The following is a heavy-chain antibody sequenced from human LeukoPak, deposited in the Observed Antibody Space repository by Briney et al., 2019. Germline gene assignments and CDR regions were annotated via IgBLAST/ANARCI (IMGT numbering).Heavy chain of an antibody. V-gene: IGHV4-59*11. CDR2: IFYTGST. Sequence: GSLRLSCAASGFTFSDHYMDWVRQAPGKGLEWIGYIFYTGSTNYNPSLKSRVTISMDTSKLQFSLKLSSVTAADTAVYYCAREGGEQWLVFDYWGQGSLVTVSS. CDR3: AREGGEQWLVFDY. D-gene: IGHD6-19*01. CDR1: GFTFSDHY. J-gene: IGHJ4*02.